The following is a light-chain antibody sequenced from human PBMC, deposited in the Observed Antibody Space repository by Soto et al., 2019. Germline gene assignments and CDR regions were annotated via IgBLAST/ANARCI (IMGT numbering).Light chain of an antibody. V-gene: IGKV1-5*03. CDR1: QSISSW. CDR2: KAS. CDR3: QQYNSYLRP. Sequence: DIQMTQSPSTLSASVGDRVTITCRASQSISSWLAWYQQKPGKAPKLLIYKASSLESGVPSRFSGSGSVTEFTLTISSLQPDEFATYYCQQYNSYLRPFGQGTKVEIK. J-gene: IGKJ1*01.